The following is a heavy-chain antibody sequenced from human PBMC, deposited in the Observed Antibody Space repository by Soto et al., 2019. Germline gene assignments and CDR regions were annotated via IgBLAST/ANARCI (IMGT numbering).Heavy chain of an antibody. V-gene: IGHV3-23*01. Sequence: GGSLRLSCAASGFTFSSYAMSWVRQAPGKGLEWVSTISVSGGTTYYADSMKGRFTISRDNSKSTLYLQMNSLRAEDTAVYYCAKEGRVTSPWGQGTLVTVSS. CDR3: AKEGRVTSP. J-gene: IGHJ5*02. CDR2: ISVSGGTT. D-gene: IGHD2-21*02. CDR1: GFTFSSYA.